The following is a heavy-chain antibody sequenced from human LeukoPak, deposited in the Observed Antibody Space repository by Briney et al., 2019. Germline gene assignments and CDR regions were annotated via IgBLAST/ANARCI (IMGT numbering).Heavy chain of an antibody. J-gene: IGHJ6*02. Sequence: GGSLRLSCAASGFTFSSYSMNWVRQAPGKGLEWVSSISSSSSYIYYADSVKGRFTISRDNAKNSLYLQMNSLRAEDTAVYYCARDQLGYCSSTSCWGGYYYYGMDVWGQGTTVTVSS. CDR2: ISSSSSYI. CDR3: ARDQLGYCSSTSCWGGYYYYGMDV. CDR1: GFTFSSYS. D-gene: IGHD2-2*01. V-gene: IGHV3-21*01.